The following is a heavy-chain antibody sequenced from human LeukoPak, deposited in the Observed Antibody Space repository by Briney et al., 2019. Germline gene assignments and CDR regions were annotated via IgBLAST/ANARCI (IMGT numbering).Heavy chain of an antibody. D-gene: IGHD3-3*02. J-gene: IGHJ4*02. CDR2: IYYSGST. Sequence: PSETLSLTCTVSGGSISSGGYYWSWIRQHPGKGLEWIGYIYYSGSTYYNPSLKSRVTISVDRSKNQFSLRLSSVTAADTAVYYCARGGISSRQLFDYWGQGTLVTVSS. CDR3: ARGGISSRQLFDY. CDR1: GGSISSGGYY. V-gene: IGHV4-31*03.